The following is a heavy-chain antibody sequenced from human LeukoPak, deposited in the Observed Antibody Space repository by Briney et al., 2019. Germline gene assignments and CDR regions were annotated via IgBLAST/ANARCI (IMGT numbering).Heavy chain of an antibody. Sequence: PGGSLRLSCTASGFSFLSYSLNWGRQSPGKGLEWISYIGGGGDAIYYAESVRGRFTISRYNARNSVYLQVNSLRVEDTAVYYCVRGGQGRDDYFDYWGQGTLFTVSS. CDR3: VRGGQGRDDYFDY. V-gene: IGHV3-48*04. CDR2: IGGGGDAI. CDR1: GFSFLSYS. J-gene: IGHJ4*02.